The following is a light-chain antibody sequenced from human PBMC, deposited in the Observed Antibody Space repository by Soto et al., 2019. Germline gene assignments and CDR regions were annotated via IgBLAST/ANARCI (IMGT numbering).Light chain of an antibody. V-gene: IGKV1-39*01. CDR1: QSISSY. CDR3: LQSYSTPPD. Sequence: DIQMTQSPSSLSASVGDRVTITCRASQSISSYLNWYQQKPGKAPKLLIYAASSLQSGGPSRFSGSGSGTDFTHTISSLQSEDFATYYCLQSYSTPPDFGGGTKVDIK. CDR2: AAS. J-gene: IGKJ4*01.